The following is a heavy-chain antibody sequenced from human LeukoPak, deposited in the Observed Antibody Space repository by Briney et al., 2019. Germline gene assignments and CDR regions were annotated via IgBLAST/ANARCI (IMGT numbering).Heavy chain of an antibody. V-gene: IGHV4-39*07. CDR2: IYYSGST. CDR3: ARAHYYGSISIDY. J-gene: IGHJ4*02. CDR1: GGSISSSSYY. D-gene: IGHD3-10*01. Sequence: PSETLSLTCTVSGGSISSSSYYWGWIRQPPGKGLEWIGSIYYSGSTYYNPSLKSRVTISVDTSKNQSSLKLSSVTAADTAVYYCARAHYYGSISIDYWGQGTLVTVSS.